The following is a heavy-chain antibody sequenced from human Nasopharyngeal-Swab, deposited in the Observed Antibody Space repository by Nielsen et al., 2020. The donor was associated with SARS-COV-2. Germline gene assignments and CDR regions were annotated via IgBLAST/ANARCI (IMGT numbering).Heavy chain of an antibody. Sequence: SGPTLVKPTETLTLTCTVSVFSLSNARMGVSWIRQPPGNALEWLAHIFSNDEKSYSTSLKSRLTISKDTSKSQVVLTMTNMDPVDTATYYCARIVNSYFDFWSGYTDAFDIWGQGTMVTVSS. V-gene: IGHV2-26*01. J-gene: IGHJ3*02. CDR2: IFSNDEK. D-gene: IGHD3-3*01. CDR3: ARIVNSYFDFWSGYTDAFDI. CDR1: VFSLSNARMG.